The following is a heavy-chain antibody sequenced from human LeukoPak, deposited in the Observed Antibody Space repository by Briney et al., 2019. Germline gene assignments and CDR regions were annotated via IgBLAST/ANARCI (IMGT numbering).Heavy chain of an antibody. D-gene: IGHD3-22*01. V-gene: IGHV4-31*03. CDR3: ARVRSGYYYVPDY. CDR2: IYYSGST. J-gene: IGHJ4*02. CDR1: GGSISSGGYY. Sequence: SQTLSLTCTVSGGSISSGGYYWSWIRQHPGKGLEWIGYIYYSGSTYYNPSLKSRVTISVDTSKNQFSLKLSSVTAADTAVYYCARVRSGYYYVPDYWGQGTLVTVSS.